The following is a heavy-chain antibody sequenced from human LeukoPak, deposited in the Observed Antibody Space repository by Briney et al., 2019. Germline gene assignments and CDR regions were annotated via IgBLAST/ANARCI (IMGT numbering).Heavy chain of an antibody. CDR2: IWYDGSNK. J-gene: IGHJ6*02. V-gene: IGHV3-33*01. D-gene: IGHD2-2*01. Sequence: GRSLRLSCAASGFTFSSYGMHWVRQAPGKGLEWVAVIWYDGSNKYYADSVKGRFTISRDNSKNTLYLQMNSLRAEDTAVYYCARAYCSSTSCYADYYYYGMDVWGQGTTVTVSS. CDR1: GFTFSSYG. CDR3: ARAYCSSTSCYADYYYYGMDV.